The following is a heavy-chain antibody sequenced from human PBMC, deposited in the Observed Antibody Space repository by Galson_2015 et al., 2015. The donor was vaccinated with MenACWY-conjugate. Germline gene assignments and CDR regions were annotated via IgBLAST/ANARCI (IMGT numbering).Heavy chain of an antibody. CDR1: GFSLSTSGVG. CDR2: IYWDDDK. CDR3: AHSIGSDFWSGSYFSSVLNRATNFDY. D-gene: IGHD3-3*01. J-gene: IGHJ4*02. V-gene: IGHV2-5*02. Sequence: PALVKPTQTLTLTCTFSGFSLSTSGVGVGWIRQPPGKALEWLALIYWDDDKRYSPSLKSRLTITKDTSKNQVVLTMTNMDPVDTATYYCAHSIGSDFWSGSYFSSVLNRATNFDYWGQGTLVTVSS.